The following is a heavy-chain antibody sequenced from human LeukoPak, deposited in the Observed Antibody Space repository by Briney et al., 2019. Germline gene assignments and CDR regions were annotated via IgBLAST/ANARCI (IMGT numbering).Heavy chain of an antibody. J-gene: IGHJ4*02. CDR3: ARGRGSGSYYTPSVFDY. D-gene: IGHD3-10*01. CDR2: IYPGDSDT. CDR1: GYSFSNYW. V-gene: IGHV5-51*01. Sequence: GESLKISCKGSGYSFSNYWIGWVRQMPGKGLEWMGIIYPGDSDTRYSPSFQGQVTISADKSICTAYLQWSSLKASDTAMYYCARGRGSGSYYTPSVFDYWGQGTLVTVSS.